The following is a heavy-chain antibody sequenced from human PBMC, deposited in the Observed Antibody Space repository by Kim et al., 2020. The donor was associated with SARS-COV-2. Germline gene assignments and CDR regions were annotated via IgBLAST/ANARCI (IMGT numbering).Heavy chain of an antibody. CDR1: GCSISSYY. J-gene: IGHJ4*01. Sequence: SETLSLTCTVSGCSISSYYWSWIRQPPGKGLEWIGYIYYSGSTNYNLSSKSRVTISVDTSKNQFLLILSSVTAADTAAYYYSRDPEAGAAFDMWAQGTM. CDR2: IYYSGST. CDR3: SRDPEAGAAFDM. D-gene: IGHD2-15*01. V-gene: IGHV4-59*13.